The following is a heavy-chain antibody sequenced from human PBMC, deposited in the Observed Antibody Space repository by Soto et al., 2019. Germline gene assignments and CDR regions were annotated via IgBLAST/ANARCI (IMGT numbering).Heavy chain of an antibody. CDR2: MNQDGSET. Sequence: VQLVESGGGLVQPGESLRLSCAASGFTFSNYYMTWVRQAPGKGLEWLANMNQDGSETYYVDSVKGRFTISRDNAKSLLYLQMNSLCYCARDIVAPGSFVYFDYWGQGSLVSVSS. J-gene: IGHJ4*02. CDR3: GSFVYFDY. CDR1: GFTFSNYY. V-gene: IGHV3-7*02. D-gene: IGHD5-12*01.